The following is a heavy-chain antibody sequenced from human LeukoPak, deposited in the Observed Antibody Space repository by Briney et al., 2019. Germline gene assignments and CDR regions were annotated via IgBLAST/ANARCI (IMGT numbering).Heavy chain of an antibody. D-gene: IGHD3-22*01. J-gene: IGHJ4*02. CDR2: ISSSSSYI. CDR3: ATQYYYDSSGYYSPVEDY. V-gene: IGHV3-21*04. CDR1: GFTFSSYS. Sequence: PGGSLRLSCAASGFTFSSYSMNWVRQAPGKGLEWVSSISSSSSYIYYADSVKGRFTISRDNSKNTLYLQMNSLRAEDTAVYYCATQYYYDSSGYYSPVEDYWGQGTLVTVSS.